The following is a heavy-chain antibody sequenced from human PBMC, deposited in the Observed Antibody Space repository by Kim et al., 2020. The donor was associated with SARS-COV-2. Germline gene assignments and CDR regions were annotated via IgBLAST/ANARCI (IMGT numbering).Heavy chain of an antibody. CDR3: ARVGSIGTHIVMIDDAFDI. V-gene: IGHV3-53*01. Sequence: GGSLRLSCAASGFIVSSSHMSWVRQAPGKGLEWVSVIYVDGTTYYADSVRGRFTVSRDNSKNTLYLQMSDLRAEDTAVYYCARVGSIGTHIVMIDDAFDIWGQGTMVTVSS. CDR2: IYVDGTT. J-gene: IGHJ3*02. CDR1: GFIVSSSH. D-gene: IGHD5-12*01.